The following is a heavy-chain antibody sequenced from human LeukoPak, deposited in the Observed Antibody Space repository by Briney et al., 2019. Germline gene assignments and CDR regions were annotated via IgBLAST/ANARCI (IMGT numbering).Heavy chain of an antibody. CDR2: IRYDGSNK. Sequence: GGSLRLSCAVSGFIFDDYAMHWVRQAPGKGLEWVAFIRYDGSNKYYADSVKGRFTISRDNAKNSLYLQMNSLRAEDTAVYYCARFNTGTTVTWGQGTMVTVSS. D-gene: IGHD1-7*01. V-gene: IGHV3-33*08. J-gene: IGHJ3*01. CDR1: GFIFDDYA. CDR3: ARFNTGTTVT.